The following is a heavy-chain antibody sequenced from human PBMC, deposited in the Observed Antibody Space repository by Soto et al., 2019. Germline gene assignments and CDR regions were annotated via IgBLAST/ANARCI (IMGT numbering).Heavy chain of an antibody. CDR3: AKAPEADYYDSSGYYYYYYYYGMDV. D-gene: IGHD3-22*01. CDR1: GFTFSSYG. Sequence: GGSLRLSCAASGFTFSSYGMHWVRQAPGKGLEWVAVISYDGSNKYYADSVKGRFTISRDNSKNPLYLQMNSLRAEDTAVYYCAKAPEADYYDSSGYYYYYYYYGMDVWGQGTTVTVSS. V-gene: IGHV3-30*18. CDR2: ISYDGSNK. J-gene: IGHJ6*02.